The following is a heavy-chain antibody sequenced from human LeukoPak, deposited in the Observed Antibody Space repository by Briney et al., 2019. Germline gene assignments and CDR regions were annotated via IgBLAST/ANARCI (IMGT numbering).Heavy chain of an antibody. CDR1: GFTFSSYA. CDR3: ARDYSGTYPFDY. Sequence: GSLRLSCAASGFTFSSYAMSWVRQAPGKGLEWVSSISSSSSYIYYADSVKGRFTISRDNAKNSLYLQMNSPRAEDTAVYYCARDYSGTYPFDYWGQGTLVTVSS. V-gene: IGHV3-21*01. D-gene: IGHD1-26*01. J-gene: IGHJ4*02. CDR2: ISSSSSYI.